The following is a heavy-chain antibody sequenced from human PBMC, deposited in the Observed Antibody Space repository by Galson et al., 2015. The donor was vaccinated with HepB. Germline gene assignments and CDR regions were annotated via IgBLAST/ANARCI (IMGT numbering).Heavy chain of an antibody. J-gene: IGHJ6*02. CDR1: GFTFSSYS. CDR3: ARVLGGPYYYYGMDV. Sequence: SLRLSCAASGFTFSSYSMNWVRQAPGKGLEWVSSISSSSSYIYYADSVKGRFTISRDNAKNSLYLQMNSLRAEDTAVYYCARVLGGPYYYYGMDVWGQGTTVTVSS. V-gene: IGHV3-21*01. D-gene: IGHD4-23*01. CDR2: ISSSSSYI.